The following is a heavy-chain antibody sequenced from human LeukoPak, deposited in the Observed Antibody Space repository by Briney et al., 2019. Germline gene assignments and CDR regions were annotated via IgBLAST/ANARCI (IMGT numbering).Heavy chain of an antibody. Sequence: GGSLRLSCAASGFTFNSSTVNWVRQAPGKGLEWVSYIRRSTGTTSYADSVKGRFTISTDNAKNSVYLQMASLRAEDTAVYFCARDEKYAFDHWGQGTLVTVSS. J-gene: IGHJ4*02. V-gene: IGHV3-48*01. CDR3: ARDEKYAFDH. CDR2: IRRSTGTT. CDR1: GFTFNSST.